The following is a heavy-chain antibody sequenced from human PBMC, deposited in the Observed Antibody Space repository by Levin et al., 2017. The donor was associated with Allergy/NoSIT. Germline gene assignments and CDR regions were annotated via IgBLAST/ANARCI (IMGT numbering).Heavy chain of an antibody. D-gene: IGHD3-10*01. CDR2: VSDDGSNK. CDR3: ARGDTYGSGGFGDYYYAMDV. Sequence: QSGGSLRLSCAASGFAFSSFAMYWVRQAPGKGLEWVALVSDDGSNKYYADSVKGRFAISRDNSKNTLYLQVNSLRAEDAAVYYCARGDTYGSGGFGDYYYAMDVWGQGTTVTVSS. J-gene: IGHJ6*02. CDR1: GFAFSSFA. V-gene: IGHV3-30*03.